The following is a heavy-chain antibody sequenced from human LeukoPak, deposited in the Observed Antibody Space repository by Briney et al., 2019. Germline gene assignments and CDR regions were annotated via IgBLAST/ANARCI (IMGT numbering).Heavy chain of an antibody. CDR1: GGSISSYY. CDR3: AGRTGFDYYYYMDV. CDR2: IYTSGST. V-gene: IGHV4-4*09. Sequence: SETLSLTCTVSGGSISSYYWSWIRQPPGKGLEWIGYIYTSGSTNYNPSLKSRVTISVDTSKNQFSLKLSSVTAADTAVYYCAGRTGFDYYYYMDVWGKGTTVTVSS. D-gene: IGHD3-10*01. J-gene: IGHJ6*03.